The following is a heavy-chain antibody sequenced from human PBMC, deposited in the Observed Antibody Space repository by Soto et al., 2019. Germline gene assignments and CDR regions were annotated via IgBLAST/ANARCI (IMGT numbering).Heavy chain of an antibody. CDR2: IIPIFGTA. CDR3: ARGHRKLTGYTEAYYYYGMHV. CDR1: GAPFRSYA. J-gene: IGHJ6*02. V-gene: IGHV1-69*13. Sequence: SVKVSCKASGAPFRSYALSWVRQAPAQGLEWMGGIIPIFGTANYAQKYQGRVTITADESTSTAYMELISLRSEDTAVYYCARGHRKLTGYTEAYYYYGMHVWGQGTTVTVSS. D-gene: IGHD3-9*01.